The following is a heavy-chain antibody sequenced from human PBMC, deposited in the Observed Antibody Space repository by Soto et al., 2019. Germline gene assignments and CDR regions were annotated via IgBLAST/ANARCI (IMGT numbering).Heavy chain of an antibody. CDR2: ISYDGSNK. Sequence: QVQLVESGGGVVQPGRSLRLSCAASGFTFSSYGMHWVRQAPGKGLEWVAVISYDGSNKYYADSVKGRFTISRDNSKNTLYLKMNSLRAEDTAVYYCAKSQQLVQWARRGYYYYGMDVWGQGTTVTVSS. CDR1: GFTFSSYG. D-gene: IGHD6-13*01. V-gene: IGHV3-30*18. J-gene: IGHJ6*02. CDR3: AKSQQLVQWARRGYYYYGMDV.